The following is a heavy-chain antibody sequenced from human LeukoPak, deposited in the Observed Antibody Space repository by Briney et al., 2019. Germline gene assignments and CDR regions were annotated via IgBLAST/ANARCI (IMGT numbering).Heavy chain of an antibody. CDR2: IYPDDSHT. Sequence: GESLKISCKGSGYSFTSYWIGWVRQMRRKGLEWMGIIYPDDSHTRYSPSFQGQVTISADKSISTAYLQWSSMKASDNAMEYCSVQPWGYYGYGSTVTTENLYFDLWGRGTLVTVSS. D-gene: IGHD3-16*01. CDR3: SVQPWGYYGYGSTVTTENLYFDL. J-gene: IGHJ2*01. CDR1: GYSFTSYW. V-gene: IGHV5-51*01.